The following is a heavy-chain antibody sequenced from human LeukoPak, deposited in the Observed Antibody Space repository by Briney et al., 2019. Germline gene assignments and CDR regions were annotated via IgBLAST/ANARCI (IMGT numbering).Heavy chain of an antibody. CDR1: GFTFSSYS. J-gene: IGHJ6*02. D-gene: IGHD2-2*01. Sequence: PGGSLRLPCAASGFTFSSYSMNWVRQAPGKGLEWVSAISGSGGSTYYADSVKGRFTISRDNSKNTLYLQMNSLRAEDTAVYYCALGACTSCYYYYYYGMDVWGQGTTVTVSS. CDR3: ALGACTSCYYYYYYGMDV. CDR2: ISGSGGST. V-gene: IGHV3-23*01.